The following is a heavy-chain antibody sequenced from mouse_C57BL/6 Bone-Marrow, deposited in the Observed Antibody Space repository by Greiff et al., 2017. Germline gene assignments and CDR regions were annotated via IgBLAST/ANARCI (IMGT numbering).Heavy chain of an antibody. CDR2: IHPNSGST. CDR1: GYTFTSYW. V-gene: IGHV1-64*01. Sequence: VQLQQSGTVLARPGASVKMSCKTSGYTFTSYWMHWVKQRPGQGLEWIGMIHPNSGSTNYNEKFKSKATLTVGKSYSTAYMQLSSLTSEDSAVYYCARPANWAWFAYWGQGTLVTVSA. J-gene: IGHJ3*01. CDR3: ARPANWAWFAY. D-gene: IGHD4-1*01.